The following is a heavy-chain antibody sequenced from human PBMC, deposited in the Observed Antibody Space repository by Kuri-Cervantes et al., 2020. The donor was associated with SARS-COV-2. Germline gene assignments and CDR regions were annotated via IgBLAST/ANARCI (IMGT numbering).Heavy chain of an antibody. J-gene: IGHJ4*02. CDR2: ISYDGSNK. D-gene: IGHD1/OR15-1a*01. CDR3: AKCPRTGVPGTSGED. V-gene: IGHV3-30*04. Sequence: GESLKISCAASGFTFSSYAMHWVRQAPGKGLEWVAVISYDGSNKYYADSVKGRFTISRDNSKNTPYLQMKRLRAEDTAVYYCAKCPRTGVPGTSGEDWGQGTLVTVSS. CDR1: GFTFSSYA.